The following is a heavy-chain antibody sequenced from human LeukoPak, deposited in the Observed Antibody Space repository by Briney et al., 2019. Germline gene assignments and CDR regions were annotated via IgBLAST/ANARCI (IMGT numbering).Heavy chain of an antibody. CDR1: GGSISSYY. Sequence: PSETLSLTCTVSGGSISSYYWSWIRQPPGKGLEWIGYIYYSGSTNYNPSLKSRVTISVDTSKNRFSLKLSSVTAADTAVYYCARVYSSSPRYYYYYMDVWGKGTTVTVSS. V-gene: IGHV4-59*01. D-gene: IGHD6-6*01. CDR2: IYYSGST. CDR3: ARVYSSSPRYYYYYMDV. J-gene: IGHJ6*03.